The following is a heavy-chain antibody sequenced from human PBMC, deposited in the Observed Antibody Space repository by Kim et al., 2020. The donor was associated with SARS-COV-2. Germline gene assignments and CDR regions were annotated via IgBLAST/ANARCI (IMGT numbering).Heavy chain of an antibody. CDR3: ARCHTYYGMDV. CDR2: INHSGIT. Sequence: SETLSLTCAVYGGSFSGYYWSWIRQPPGKGLEWIAEINHSGITTYSPSLKSRVTISVDTSKNQFSLKLTSVTAADTAVYYCARCHTYYGMDVWGQGTTVTVSS. V-gene: IGHV4-34*01. CDR1: GGSFSGYY. J-gene: IGHJ6*02.